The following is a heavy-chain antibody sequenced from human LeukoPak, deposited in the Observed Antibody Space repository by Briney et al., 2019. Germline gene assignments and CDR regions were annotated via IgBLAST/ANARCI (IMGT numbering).Heavy chain of an antibody. V-gene: IGHV1-2*02. CDR2: INPNSGGT. CDR1: GYTFTGYY. CDR3: ARGRDIVVVPAATQNDY. Sequence: GASVKVSCKASGYTFTGYYMHWVRQAPGQGLEWMGWINPNSGGTNYAQKFQGRVTMTRDTSISTAYMELSRPRSDDTAVYYCARGRDIVVVPAATQNDYWGQGTLVTVSS. J-gene: IGHJ4*02. D-gene: IGHD2-2*01.